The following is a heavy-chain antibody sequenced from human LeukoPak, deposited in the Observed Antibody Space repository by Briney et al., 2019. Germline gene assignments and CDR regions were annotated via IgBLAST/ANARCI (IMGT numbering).Heavy chain of an antibody. D-gene: IGHD6-6*01. Sequence: PGGSLSLSCAASGFTFSSYEMNWVRQAPGKGLEWVSYISSSGSTIYYADSVKGRFTISRDNAKNSLYLQMNSLRAEDTAVYYCATGIAGRPGGSFDYWGQGTLVTVSS. CDR1: GFTFSSYE. V-gene: IGHV3-48*03. CDR3: ATGIAGRPGGSFDY. CDR2: ISSSGSTI. J-gene: IGHJ4*02.